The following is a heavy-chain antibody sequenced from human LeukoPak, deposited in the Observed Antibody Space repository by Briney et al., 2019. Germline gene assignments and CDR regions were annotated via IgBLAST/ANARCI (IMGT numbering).Heavy chain of an antibody. CDR1: GGSISSYY. Sequence: SETLSLTCTVSGGSISSYYWSWIRQPPGKGLEWIGYIYYSGSTNYNPSLKSRVTISEDTSKNQFSLKLSSVTAADTAVYYCARESLGYCSGGSCSTWGQGTLVTVSS. CDR2: IYYSGST. D-gene: IGHD2-15*01. V-gene: IGHV4-59*01. CDR3: ARESLGYCSGGSCST. J-gene: IGHJ5*02.